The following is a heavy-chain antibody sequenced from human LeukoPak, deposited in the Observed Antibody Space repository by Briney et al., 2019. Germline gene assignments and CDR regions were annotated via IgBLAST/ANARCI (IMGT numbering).Heavy chain of an antibody. CDR2: IRYDGSVK. D-gene: IGHD1-7*01. J-gene: IGHJ4*02. V-gene: IGHV3-30*02. CDR3: TKASGGITGTTRGLGY. Sequence: PGGSLRLSCAASGFTFSSYGMHWVRQAPGKGLEWVAFIRYDGSVKYYADSVKGRFTISRDNSKNTLYLQMNSLRAEDTAVYYCTKASGGITGTTRGLGYWGQGTLVTVSS. CDR1: GFTFSSYG.